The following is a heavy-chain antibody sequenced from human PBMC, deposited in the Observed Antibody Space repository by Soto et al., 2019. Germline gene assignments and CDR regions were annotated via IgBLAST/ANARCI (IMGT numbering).Heavy chain of an antibody. CDR2: ISYDGSNK. D-gene: IGHD2-15*01. Sequence: QVQLVESGGGVVQPGRSLRLSCAASGFTFSSYGMHWVRQAPGKGLEWVAVISYDGSNKYYADSVKGRFSISRDNSKDTLYQQMNRLRAEDTVVYYCAKETYSGPLDYWGQETLVTVSS. J-gene: IGHJ4*02. V-gene: IGHV3-30*18. CDR1: GFTFSSYG. CDR3: AKETYSGPLDY.